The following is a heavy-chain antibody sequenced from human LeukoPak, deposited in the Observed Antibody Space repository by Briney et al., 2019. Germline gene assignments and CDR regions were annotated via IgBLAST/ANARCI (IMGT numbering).Heavy chain of an antibody. D-gene: IGHD3-10*01. CDR1: GGSFSGYY. V-gene: IGHV4-34*01. CDR3: ARHFPPYYYGSGSYQDPFDY. J-gene: IGHJ4*02. CDR2: INHSGST. Sequence: PSETLSLTCAVYGGSFSGYYWSWIRQPPGKGLEWIGEINHSGSTNYNPSLKSRVTISVDTSKNQFSLKLSSVTAADTAVYYCARHFPPYYYGSGSYQDPFDYWGQGTLVTVSS.